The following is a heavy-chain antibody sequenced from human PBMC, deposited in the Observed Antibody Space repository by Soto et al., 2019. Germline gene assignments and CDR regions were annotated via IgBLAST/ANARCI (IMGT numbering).Heavy chain of an antibody. CDR1: GGTFSGYV. V-gene: IGHV1-69*01. CDR3: ATHGLGVSSPPYFDY. Sequence: QLVQSGSEVKKPGSSVKVSCQASGGTFSGYVVTWVRQAPGQGLEWLGEFVPLFGTTNYAQRFSGRITITAEETTSTAYMELRTLRSDDTAVYYCATHGLGVSSPPYFDYWGQGTLVTVSS. J-gene: IGHJ4*02. CDR2: FVPLFGTT. D-gene: IGHD3-16*01.